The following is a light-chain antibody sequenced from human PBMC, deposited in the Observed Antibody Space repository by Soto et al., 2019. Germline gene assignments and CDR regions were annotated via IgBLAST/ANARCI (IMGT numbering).Light chain of an antibody. Sequence: EIVLTQSPATLSLSPGERATLSCRASQSVSSSLAWYQQNPGQAPRLLISDASTKATGIPARFSASGSGTDFTLTISSLEPEDFAVYYCQQRSNWPPITFGPGTKVDT. CDR2: DAS. J-gene: IGKJ3*01. V-gene: IGKV3-11*01. CDR3: QQRSNWPPIT. CDR1: QSVSSS.